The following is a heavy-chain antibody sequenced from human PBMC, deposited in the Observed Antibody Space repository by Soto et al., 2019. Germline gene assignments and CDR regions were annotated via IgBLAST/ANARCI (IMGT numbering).Heavy chain of an antibody. CDR2: IYCRGST. CDR3: ERIKTTYYGSGSYSRYYYYGMDV. V-gene: IGHV4-61*01. D-gene: IGHD3-10*01. CDR1: GGPFSSGRYY. J-gene: IGHJ6*02. Sequence: SETVSLTCTVFGGPFSSGRYYGSWSRQPPGRGLEWVWYIYCRGSTNYNPSLKSRVTISVDTSKNQCSLKLSSVTAADTAVYYCERIKTTYYGSGSYSRYYYYGMDVWGQGTTVIVSS.